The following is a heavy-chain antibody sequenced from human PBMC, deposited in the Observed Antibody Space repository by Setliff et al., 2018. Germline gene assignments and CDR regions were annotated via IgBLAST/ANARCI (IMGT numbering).Heavy chain of an antibody. D-gene: IGHD3-22*01. CDR2: IYPGDSDT. CDR3: ARSYDSSGYSYYFDD. Sequence: GESLKISCKASGYIFTNYWIGWVRQMPGKGLEWMGVIYPGDSDTRYSPSFQGQVTISADKSISTAYLQWSSLKASDTAMYYCARSYDSSGYSYYFDDWGQGTLVTVSS. CDR1: GYIFTNYW. V-gene: IGHV5-51*01. J-gene: IGHJ4*02.